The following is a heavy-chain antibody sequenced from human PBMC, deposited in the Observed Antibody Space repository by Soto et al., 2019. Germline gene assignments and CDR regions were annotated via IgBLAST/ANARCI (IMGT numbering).Heavy chain of an antibody. Sequence: SETLSLTCTISGGSISSYYWSWIRQPPGKGLDWIGYNYYSGSTNYNPSLKSRVTISVDTSKNQFSLKLSSVTAADTAVYYCARRYGSSFDDWGQGTLVTVSS. D-gene: IGHD6-13*01. CDR3: ARRYGSSFDD. CDR1: GGSISSYY. J-gene: IGHJ4*02. CDR2: NYYSGST. V-gene: IGHV4-59*08.